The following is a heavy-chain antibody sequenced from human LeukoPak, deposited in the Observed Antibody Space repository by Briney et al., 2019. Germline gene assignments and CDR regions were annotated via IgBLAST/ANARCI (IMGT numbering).Heavy chain of an antibody. D-gene: IGHD6-13*01. Sequence: SVKVSCKASGGTFSSYAISWVRQAPGQGLEWMGGIIPIFGTANYAQKFQGRVTITADESTSTAYMELSSLRSGDTAVYYCAQQLLPDAFDIWGQGTMVTVSS. CDR3: AQQLLPDAFDI. V-gene: IGHV1-69*13. CDR1: GGTFSSYA. J-gene: IGHJ3*02. CDR2: IIPIFGTA.